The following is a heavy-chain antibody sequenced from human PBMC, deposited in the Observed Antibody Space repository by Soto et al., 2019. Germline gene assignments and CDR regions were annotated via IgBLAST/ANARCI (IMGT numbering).Heavy chain of an antibody. CDR3: AKDRRQLSALDM. J-gene: IGHJ3*02. D-gene: IGHD6-6*01. CDR2: ISNDGNRK. V-gene: IGHV3-30*18. Sequence: GGSLRLSCAASGFSFSSYGMHWVRQAPGRGLEWVTVISNDGNRKYYGESVKGRFSVSRDNDKDTLYLQMNGLRPEDTGVYYCAKDRRQLSALDMWGQGTTVTVSS. CDR1: GFSFSSYG.